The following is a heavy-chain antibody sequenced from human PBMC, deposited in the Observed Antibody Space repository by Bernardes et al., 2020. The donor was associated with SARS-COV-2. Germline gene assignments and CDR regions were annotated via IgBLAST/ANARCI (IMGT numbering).Heavy chain of an antibody. V-gene: IGHV3-48*03. J-gene: IGHJ4*02. CDR1: GFTFSSYE. D-gene: IGHD5-18*01. Sequence: GGSLRLSCAASGFTFSSYEMNWVRQAPGKGLEWVSYISSSGSTIYYADSVKGRFTISRDNAKNSLYLQMNSLRAEDTAVYYCARTFMVTLDYWGQGTLVTVSS. CDR2: ISSSGSTI. CDR3: ARTFMVTLDY.